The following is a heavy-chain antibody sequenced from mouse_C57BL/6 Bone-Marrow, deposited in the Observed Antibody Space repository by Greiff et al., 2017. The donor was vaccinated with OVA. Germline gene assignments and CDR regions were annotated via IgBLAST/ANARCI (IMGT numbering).Heavy chain of an antibody. D-gene: IGHD1-1*01. V-gene: IGHV1-81*01. CDR1: GYTFTSYG. Sequence: QVQLQQSGAELARPGASVKLSCKASGYTFTSYGISWVKQRTGQGLEWIGEIYPRSGNTYYNEKFKGKATLTADKSSSTAYMELRSLTSEDSAVYFCAREGVYYYGSSYTWFAYWGQGTLVTVSA. CDR3: AREGVYYYGSSYTWFAY. CDR2: IYPRSGNT. J-gene: IGHJ3*01.